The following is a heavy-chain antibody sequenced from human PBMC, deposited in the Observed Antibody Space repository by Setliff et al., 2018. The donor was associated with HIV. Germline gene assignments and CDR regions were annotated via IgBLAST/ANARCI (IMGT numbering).Heavy chain of an antibody. CDR1: GGSISSHY. CDR2: IYYSGST. J-gene: IGHJ4*02. CDR3: AREGEVQLWLEAHFDY. D-gene: IGHD5-18*01. V-gene: IGHV4-59*11. Sequence: ETLSLTCTVSGGSISSHYWSWIRQPPGKGLEWIGSIYYSGSTNYNPSLKSRVTISVDTSKNQFSLKLSSVTAADTAVYYCAREGEVQLWLEAHFDYWGQGTLVTVSS.